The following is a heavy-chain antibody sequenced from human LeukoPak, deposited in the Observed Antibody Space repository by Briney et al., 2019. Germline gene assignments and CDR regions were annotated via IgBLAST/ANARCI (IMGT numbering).Heavy chain of an antibody. Sequence: GGSLRLSCAASGFTFRTYGMNWVRQAPGKGLESVAIISYDGSNEDYADSVKGRFTISRDNSKNTLYLQMNSLRAEDSAVYYCAKSRVRGVYYFDYWGQGTLVTVSS. J-gene: IGHJ4*02. D-gene: IGHD3-10*02. CDR2: ISYDGSNE. V-gene: IGHV3-30*18. CDR3: AKSRVRGVYYFDY. CDR1: GFTFRTYG.